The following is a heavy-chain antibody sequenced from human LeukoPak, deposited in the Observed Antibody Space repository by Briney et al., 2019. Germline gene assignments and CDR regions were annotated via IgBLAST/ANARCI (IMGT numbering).Heavy chain of an antibody. CDR3: ARIVVITGFDY. CDR1: GFTFSSYA. D-gene: IGHD3-22*01. Sequence: PGGSLRLSCAASGFTFSSYAMHWVRQAPGKGLEWVAVISYDGSNKYYADSVKGRVTISRDNPKNTRYLQMNSRRAEDTAVYYCARIVVITGFDYWGQGTLVTVSS. J-gene: IGHJ4*02. CDR2: ISYDGSNK. V-gene: IGHV3-30-3*01.